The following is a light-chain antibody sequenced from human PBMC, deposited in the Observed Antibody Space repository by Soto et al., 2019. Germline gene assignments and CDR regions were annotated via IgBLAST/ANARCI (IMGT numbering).Light chain of an antibody. V-gene: IGLV2-14*01. CDR1: SSDVGGYNY. Sequence: QSVLTQPASVSGSPGQSITISCTGTSSDVGGYNYVSWYQQHPGKAPKLMIYEVSNRPSGVSNRFSGSKSGNTASLTISGLQAEDEADYYCSSYTSSSTPYLFGTGTKVTVX. CDR3: SSYTSSSTPYL. J-gene: IGLJ1*01. CDR2: EVS.